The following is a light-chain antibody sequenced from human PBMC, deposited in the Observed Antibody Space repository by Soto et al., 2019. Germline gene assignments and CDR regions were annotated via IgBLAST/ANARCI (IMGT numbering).Light chain of an antibody. J-gene: IGKJ3*01. CDR2: RAS. V-gene: IGKV3-20*01. Sequence: DIVLTQSPGTLSLSPGERATLSCRASQSVSDNHLAWYQQKPGQAPRLLIYRASRRATDIPDRFSGSGSGTEFSLTISRLESEDFAVYDYQQYGSSPRFTFGPGTKVDI. CDR1: QSVSDNH. CDR3: QQYGSSPRFT.